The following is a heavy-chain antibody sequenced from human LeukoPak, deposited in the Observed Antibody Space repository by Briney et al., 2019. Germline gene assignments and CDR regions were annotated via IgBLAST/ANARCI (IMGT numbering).Heavy chain of an antibody. J-gene: IGHJ3*02. CDR3: ARGSDDILTGTPLAFDI. Sequence: SETLSLTCTVSGGSISSYYWSWIRQPAGKGLEWIGRIYTSRSTNYNPSLKSRVTMSVDTSKNQFSLKLSSVTAADTTVYYCARGSDDILTGTPLAFDIWGQGTMVTVSS. CDR2: IYTSRST. D-gene: IGHD3-9*01. V-gene: IGHV4-4*07. CDR1: GGSISSYY.